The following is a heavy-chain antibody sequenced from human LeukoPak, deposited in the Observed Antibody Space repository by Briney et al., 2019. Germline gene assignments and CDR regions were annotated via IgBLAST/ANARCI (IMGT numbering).Heavy chain of an antibody. J-gene: IGHJ6*02. CDR1: GFSFSGHW. Sequence: GGSLRLSCTASGFSFSGHWMHWARQLPGKGLVWVSRISPTGSTTSYADSVKGRFTVSRDNAKNTLYLQVNNLRAEDTAVYYCAKVPWIDYYYGMDVWGQGTTVTVAS. D-gene: IGHD2-2*03. CDR2: ISPTGSTT. CDR3: AKVPWIDYYYGMDV. V-gene: IGHV3-74*01.